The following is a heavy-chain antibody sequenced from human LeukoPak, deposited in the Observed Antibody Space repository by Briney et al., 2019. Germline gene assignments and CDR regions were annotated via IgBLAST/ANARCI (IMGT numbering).Heavy chain of an antibody. Sequence: PGGSLRLSCAASGFTFSSYWISWVRQAPGKGLEWVSSISSSSSYIYYADSVKGRFTISRDNAKNSLYLQMNSLRAEDTAVYYCARETYYYDSSGYYPYYFDYWGQGTLVTVSS. CDR2: ISSSSSYI. J-gene: IGHJ4*02. CDR1: GFTFSSYW. V-gene: IGHV3-21*01. CDR3: ARETYYYDSSGYYPYYFDY. D-gene: IGHD3-22*01.